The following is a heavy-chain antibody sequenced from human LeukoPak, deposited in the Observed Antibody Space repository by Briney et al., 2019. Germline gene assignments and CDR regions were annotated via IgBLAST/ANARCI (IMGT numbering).Heavy chain of an antibody. CDR1: GFTFSSYA. V-gene: IGHV3-23*01. J-gene: IGHJ4*02. CDR3: ARGSSGASSVFDY. Sequence: GGSLRLSCAASGFTFSSYAMSWVRQAPGKGLEWVSAISGSGGSTYYADSVKGRFTISRDNSKNTLYLQMNSLRAEDTAVYYCARGSSGASSVFDYWGQGTLVTVSS. D-gene: IGHD6-6*01. CDR2: ISGSGGST.